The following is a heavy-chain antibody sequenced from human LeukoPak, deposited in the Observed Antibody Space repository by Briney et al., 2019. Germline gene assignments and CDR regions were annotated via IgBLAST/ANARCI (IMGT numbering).Heavy chain of an antibody. J-gene: IGHJ4*02. CDR1: GYTFTGYY. Sequence: GASVKVSCKASGYTFTGYYMHWVRQAPGRGLEWMGWINPNTGGTNYAQKFQGRVTMTRDTSISTAYMELTRLTSDDTAVYYCARGERYDSSGYPDSWGQGTLVTVSS. CDR3: ARGERYDSSGYPDS. CDR2: INPNTGGT. D-gene: IGHD3-22*01. V-gene: IGHV1-2*02.